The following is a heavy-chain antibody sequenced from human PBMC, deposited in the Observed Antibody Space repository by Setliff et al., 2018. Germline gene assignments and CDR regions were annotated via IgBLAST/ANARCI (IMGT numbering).Heavy chain of an antibody. CDR2: NSVYNGNT. D-gene: IGHD3-22*01. Sequence: GASVKVSCKASGYTFTRNGINWVRRAPGQGLEWMGWNSVYNGNTHYAQKFQGRVTMTTDTSTTTAYMDLRSLRSDDTAVYYCASSVDYYDRSGYPYAMDVWGQGTTVTVSS. CDR3: ASSVDYYDRSGYPYAMDV. CDR1: GYTFTRNG. V-gene: IGHV1-18*01. J-gene: IGHJ6*02.